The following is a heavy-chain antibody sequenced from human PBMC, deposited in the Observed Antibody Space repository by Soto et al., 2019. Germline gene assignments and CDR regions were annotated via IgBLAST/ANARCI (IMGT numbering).Heavy chain of an antibody. CDR1: GFTFSSYA. J-gene: IGHJ4*02. CDR2: ISYDGSNK. CDR3: ARAPIVVVTAITHPFD. V-gene: IGHV3-30-3*01. Sequence: QVQLVESWGGVVQPGRSLRLSCAASGFTFSSYAMHWVRQAPGKGLEWVAVISYDGSNKYYADSVKGRFTISRDNSKNTLYLQMNSLRAEDTAVYYCARAPIVVVTAITHPFDWGQGTLVTVSS. D-gene: IGHD2-21*02.